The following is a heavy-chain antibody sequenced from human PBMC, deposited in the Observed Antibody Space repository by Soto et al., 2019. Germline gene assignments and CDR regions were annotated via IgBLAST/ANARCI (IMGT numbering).Heavy chain of an antibody. J-gene: IGHJ4*02. Sequence: EVQLLESGGGLVQPGGSLSLSCAASGFTFSSYALSWVRQPPGRGWEWVSAISGSGGSTYYADSVKGRFTISRDNSKNTLYLQMNSLRAEDTAVYYCAKGKMATTRGYYFDYWGQGTLVTVSS. CDR1: GFTFSSYA. CDR2: ISGSGGST. D-gene: IGHD5-12*01. CDR3: AKGKMATTRGYYFDY. V-gene: IGHV3-23*01.